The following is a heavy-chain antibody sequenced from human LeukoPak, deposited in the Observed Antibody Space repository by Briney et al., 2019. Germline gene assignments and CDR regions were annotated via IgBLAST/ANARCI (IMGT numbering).Heavy chain of an antibody. V-gene: IGHV4-59*08. J-gene: IGHJ1*01. CDR1: GGSISSYY. Sequence: PSETLSLTCTVSGGSISSYYWSWIRQPPGKGLEWIGYIYYSGSTNYNPSLKSRVTISVDTSKNQFSLKLSSVTAADTAVYYCASSGWSRPYEYFQHWGQGTLVTVSS. CDR2: IYYSGST. D-gene: IGHD6-19*01. CDR3: ASSGWSRPYEYFQH.